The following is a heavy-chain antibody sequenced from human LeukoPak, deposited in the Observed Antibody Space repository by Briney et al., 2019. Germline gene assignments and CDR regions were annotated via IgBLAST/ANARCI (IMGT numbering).Heavy chain of an antibody. V-gene: IGHV3-66*02. Sequence: GGSLRLSCAASGFTFTKYWMTWVRQAPGKGLEWVSVIYRDGSSYYPDSLKGRFTISRDNPKNTLYLQMNSLRAEDTAVYYCVRDFMGYCGGECYSRWGKGTTVTVSS. D-gene: IGHD2-21*01. CDR2: IYRDGSS. CDR1: GFTFTKYW. CDR3: VRDFMGYCGGECYSR. J-gene: IGHJ6*04.